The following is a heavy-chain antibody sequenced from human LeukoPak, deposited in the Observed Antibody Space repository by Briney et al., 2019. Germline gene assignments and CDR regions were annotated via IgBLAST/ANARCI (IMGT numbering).Heavy chain of an antibody. V-gene: IGHV3-7*02. CDR2: IKQDGSEK. CDR3: ARALYYDILTGYQTHTYYFDY. Sequence: GGSLRLSCAASGFTFSSYWMSWVRQAPGKGLEWVANIKQDGSEKYYVDSVKGRFTISRDNAKNSLYLQMSSLRAEDTAVYYCARALYYDILTGYQTHTYYFDYWGQGTLVTVSS. CDR1: GFTFSSYW. J-gene: IGHJ4*02. D-gene: IGHD3-9*01.